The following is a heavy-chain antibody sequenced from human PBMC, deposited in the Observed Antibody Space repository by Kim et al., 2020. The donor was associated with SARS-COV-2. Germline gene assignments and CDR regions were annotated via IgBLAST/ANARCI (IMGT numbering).Heavy chain of an antibody. Sequence: GGSLRLSCAASGFTFDDYAMHWVRQAPGKGLEWVSGISWNSGSIGYADSVKGRFTISRDNAKNSLYLQMNSLRAEDTALYYCAKDKSSHLLLSGSYGDHAFDIWGQGTMVTVSS. CDR3: AKDKSSHLLLSGSYGDHAFDI. CDR1: GFTFDDYA. J-gene: IGHJ3*02. V-gene: IGHV3-9*01. CDR2: ISWNSGSI. D-gene: IGHD1-26*01.